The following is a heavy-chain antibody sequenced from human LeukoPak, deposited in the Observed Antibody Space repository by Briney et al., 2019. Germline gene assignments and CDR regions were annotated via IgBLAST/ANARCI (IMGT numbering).Heavy chain of an antibody. V-gene: IGHV4-34*01. D-gene: IGHD2-2*01. J-gene: IGHJ6*02. CDR2: INHSGST. CDR1: GGSISGYY. CDR3: ARAPIVVVPAAAYYYYYYGMDV. Sequence: SETLSLTCTVSGGSISGYYWSWIRQPPGKGLEWIGEINHSGSTNYNPSLKSRVTISVDTSKNQFSLKLSSVTAADTAVYYCARAPIVVVPAAAYYYYYYGMDVWGQGTTVTVSS.